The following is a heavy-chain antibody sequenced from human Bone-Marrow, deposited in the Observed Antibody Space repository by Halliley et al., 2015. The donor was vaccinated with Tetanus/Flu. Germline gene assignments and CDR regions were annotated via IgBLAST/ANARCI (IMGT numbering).Heavy chain of an antibody. CDR3: ATAVATTTRGAFDI. V-gene: IGHV3-15*01. D-gene: IGHD1-26*01. CDR2: IKSKSDGGTT. J-gene: IGHJ3*02. CDR1: GFTFSNAW. Sequence: SLRLSCAASGFTFSNAWMNWVRQAPGKGLEWVGRIKSKSDGGTTDLAAPVKGGFSISRDDSKKTLYLHMNSLQTEDTAVYYCATAVATTTRGAFDIWGQGTMVTVSS.